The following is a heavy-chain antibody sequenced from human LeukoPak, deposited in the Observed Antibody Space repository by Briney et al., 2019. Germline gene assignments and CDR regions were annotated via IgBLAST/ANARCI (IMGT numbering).Heavy chain of an antibody. CDR3: ASWGEMATVFDY. CDR1: GGSISSYY. Sequence: SETLSLTCTVSGGSISSYYWSWIRQPAGKGLEWIGRIYTSGSTNYNPSLKSRVTMSVDTSKNQFSLKLCSVTAADTAVYYCASWGEMATVFDYWGQGTLVTVSS. D-gene: IGHD5-24*01. V-gene: IGHV4-4*07. CDR2: IYTSGST. J-gene: IGHJ4*02.